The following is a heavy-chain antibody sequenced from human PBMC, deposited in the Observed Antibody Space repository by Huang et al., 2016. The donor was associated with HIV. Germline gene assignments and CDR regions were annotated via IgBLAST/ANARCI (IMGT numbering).Heavy chain of an antibody. Sequence: QVQLEQSGPAVRKPGSSVKVSCQASGGSFSDQIISWVRQAPGQRFEWMGGIIPLFRAPAYAQEFKGRVTMTADESTATVYMELNSLTSEDTAVYYGAMSLRYQYDSRSYWGRYFDYWGQGTLVTVSS. V-gene: IGHV1-69*01. CDR2: IIPLFRAP. D-gene: IGHD3-16*01. CDR3: AMSLRYQYDSRSYWGRYFDY. CDR1: GGSFSDQI. J-gene: IGHJ4*02.